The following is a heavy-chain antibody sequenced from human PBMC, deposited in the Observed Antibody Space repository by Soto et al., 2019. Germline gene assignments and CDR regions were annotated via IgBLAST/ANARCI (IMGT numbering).Heavy chain of an antibody. D-gene: IGHD3-10*01. CDR3: ARVGYYGSGSYSRGYYYYYGMDV. V-gene: IGHV3-20*04. CDR2: INWNGGST. CDR1: GFTFDDYG. J-gene: IGHJ6*02. Sequence: EVQLVESGGGVVRPGGSLRLSCAASGFTFDDYGMSWVRQAPGKGLEWVSGINWNGGSTGYADSVKGRFTISRDNANTSLYQQMDSLRAEDTALYYCARVGYYGSGSYSRGYYYYYGMDVWGQGTTVTVSS.